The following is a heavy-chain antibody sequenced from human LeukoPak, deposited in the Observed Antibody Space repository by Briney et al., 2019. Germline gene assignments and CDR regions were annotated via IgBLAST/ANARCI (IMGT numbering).Heavy chain of an antibody. CDR1: GYTLTELS. V-gene: IGHV1-24*01. CDR3: ARVGWNPEWFDP. CDR2: FDPEDGET. Sequence: ASVKVSCKVSGYTLTELSMHWVRQAPGKGLEWMGGFDPEDGETIYAQKFQGRVTMTEDTSTDTAYMELSSLRSEDTAVYYCARVGWNPEWFDPWGQGTLVTVSS. J-gene: IGHJ5*02. D-gene: IGHD1-1*01.